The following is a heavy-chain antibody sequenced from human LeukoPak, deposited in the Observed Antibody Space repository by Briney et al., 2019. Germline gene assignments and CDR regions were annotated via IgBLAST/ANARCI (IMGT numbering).Heavy chain of an antibody. V-gene: IGHV3-48*04. CDR3: ARGRPKVTTRHYFDS. D-gene: IGHD4-17*01. CDR2: ISSSSNTI. Sequence: GGSLRLSCAASGFTFSSYNMNWVRQAPGKGLEWVSYISSSSNTIYYADSVKGRFTMSRDNAKNSLFLEMNSLTAEDTAIYYCARGRPKVTTRHYFDSWGQGTLVTVSS. J-gene: IGHJ4*02. CDR1: GFTFSSYN.